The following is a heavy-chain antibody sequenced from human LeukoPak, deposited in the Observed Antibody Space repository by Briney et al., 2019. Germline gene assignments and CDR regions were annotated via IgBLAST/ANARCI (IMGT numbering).Heavy chain of an antibody. D-gene: IGHD3-10*01. J-gene: IGHJ4*02. CDR1: GYTLTELF. CDR2: FDPEDGET. Sequence: ASVKVSCKVSGYTLTELFMHWVRQAPGKGLEWMGGFDPEDGETIYAQKFQGRVTMTEDTSTDTAYMELSSLRSEDTAVYYCATGGRRDYYGSGSYLPTFDYWGQGTLVTVSS. V-gene: IGHV1-24*01. CDR3: ATGGRRDYYGSGSYLPTFDY.